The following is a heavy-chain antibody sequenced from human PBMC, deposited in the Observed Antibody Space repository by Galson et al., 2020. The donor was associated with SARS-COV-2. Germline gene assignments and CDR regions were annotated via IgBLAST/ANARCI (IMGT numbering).Heavy chain of an antibody. CDR3: AKDRSSGSVFLPFDY. CDR1: GFSFDEYA. V-gene: IGHV3-9*01. J-gene: IGHJ4*02. D-gene: IGHD6-19*01. CDR2: ISWNSGNI. Sequence: GGSLRLSCAASGFSFDEYAMHWVRQVPGKGLEWVAVISWNSGNIGYADSVKGRFTISRDNAKNSLYLQMNSLRVEDTALYYCAKDRSSGSVFLPFDYWGQGTLVTVSP.